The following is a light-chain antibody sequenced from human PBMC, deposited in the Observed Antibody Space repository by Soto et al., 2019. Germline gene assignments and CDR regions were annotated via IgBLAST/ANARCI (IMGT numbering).Light chain of an antibody. CDR1: RRGSSSY. CDR3: QQYNNWPIT. J-gene: IGKJ5*01. V-gene: IGKV3-15*01. CDR2: RAS. Sequence: ELVLTPSPCTLSLSPGERATLSCGVGRRGSSSYLAWYQQKPGQAPRLLIYRASTRATDIPARFSGSGSGTDFTLTISSLQSEDFAIYYCQQYNNWPITFGQGTRLEIK.